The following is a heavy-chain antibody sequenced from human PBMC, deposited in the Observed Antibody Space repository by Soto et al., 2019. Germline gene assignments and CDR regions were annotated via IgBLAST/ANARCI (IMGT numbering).Heavy chain of an antibody. CDR3: AGLAGSKPGYFDD. Sequence: PGGSLRLSCAASGFTFGSYTMSWVRQAPGKGLEWVSAITGSGDYTSYADSVKGRFTISRDNSKNTLYLQMNSLRAEDTAVYYWAGLAGSKPGYFDDWGQGTLVTVSS. D-gene: IGHD3-10*01. J-gene: IGHJ4*02. CDR2: ITGSGDYT. CDR1: GFTFGSYT. V-gene: IGHV3-23*01.